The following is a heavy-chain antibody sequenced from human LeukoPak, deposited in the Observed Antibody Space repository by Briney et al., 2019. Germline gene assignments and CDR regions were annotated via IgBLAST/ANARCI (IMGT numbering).Heavy chain of an antibody. V-gene: IGHV3-23*01. D-gene: IGHD4-17*01. CDR2: ISGNGVVT. J-gene: IGHJ3*02. Sequence: GGSLRLSCAASGFTFKTNAMNWVRXAPGXXXXXXSSISGNGVVTYYADSVKGRFTISRDNSKNTLYLQMNSLRAEDTAIYYCAKDGVTVTTFHAFDIWGQGTMVTVSS. CDR1: GFTFKTNA. CDR3: AKDGVTVTTFHAFDI.